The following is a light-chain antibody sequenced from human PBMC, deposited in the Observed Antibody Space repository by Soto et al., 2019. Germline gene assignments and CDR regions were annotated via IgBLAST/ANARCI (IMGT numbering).Light chain of an antibody. Sequence: QFVLAQPASVSGAPGQRVTISCTGGSSSLGAGYDVHWYQQLPGTAPKVLIYGNSNRPSGVPDRFSGSKSGTSAALAINGLQAEDEADYYCQSYDSSLSGSYVFGTGTKVTVL. CDR1: SSSLGAGYD. CDR2: GNS. CDR3: QSYDSSLSGSYV. V-gene: IGLV1-40*01. J-gene: IGLJ1*01.